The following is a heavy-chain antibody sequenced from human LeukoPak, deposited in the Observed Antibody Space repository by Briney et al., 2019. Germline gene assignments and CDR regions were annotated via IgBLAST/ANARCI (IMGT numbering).Heavy chain of an antibody. V-gene: IGHV3-15*01. CDR2: IKSNTDGGTT. CDR3: TKALMVLAVVSGASDM. D-gene: IGHD3-10*01. CDR1: EFTFSNAW. Sequence: PGGSLRLSCAASEFTFSNAWMRWFRQAPGKGLEWVGRIKSNTDGGTTDYPAPVKGRFTMSRDDSKNTLYLQMNSLEAGDTAVYYCTKALMVLAVVSGASDMWGQGTMVTVSS. J-gene: IGHJ3*02.